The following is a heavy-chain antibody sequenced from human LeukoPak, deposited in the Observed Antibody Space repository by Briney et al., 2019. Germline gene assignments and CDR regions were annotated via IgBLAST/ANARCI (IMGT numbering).Heavy chain of an antibody. J-gene: IGHJ6*03. V-gene: IGHV4-61*02. Sequence: SETLSLTCTVSGGSISSGNDYWSSIPKPAGKGLEWIGRIYTKGSIKNTPSLKSRVTMSVDTSKNQFSLELSSVTAADTAVYYCARVTCGGDCRAHYYYYYMDVWGKGTTVTISS. CDR3: ARVTCGGDCRAHYYYYYMDV. D-gene: IGHD2-21*02. CDR2: IYTKGSI. CDR1: GGSISSGNDY.